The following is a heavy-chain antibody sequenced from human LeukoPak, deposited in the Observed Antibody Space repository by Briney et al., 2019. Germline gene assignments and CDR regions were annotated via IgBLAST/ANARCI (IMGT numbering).Heavy chain of an antibody. CDR3: AGSSDSAYALHY. Sequence: PSETLSHTCTVSGGPISSSNWWGCVRQSPGKGLEWIGEIYHSGSTNYNPSLKSRVTISLDKSKNQFSLKLSSVTAADTAVYYCAGSSDSAYALHYWGQGTLVTVSS. J-gene: IGHJ4*02. CDR2: IYHSGST. D-gene: IGHD5-12*01. V-gene: IGHV4-4*02. CDR1: GGPISSSNW.